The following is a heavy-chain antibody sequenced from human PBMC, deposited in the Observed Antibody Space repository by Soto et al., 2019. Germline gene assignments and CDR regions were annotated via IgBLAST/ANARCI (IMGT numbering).Heavy chain of an antibody. CDR3: AGGEMATLYFDY. CDR2: IYYSGST. Sequence: SETLSLTCTVSGGSISSSSYYWGWIRQPPGKGLEWIGSIYYSGSTYYNPSLKSLVTISVDTSKNQFSLKLSSVTAADTAVYYCAGGEMATLYFDYWGQGTLVTVSS. CDR1: GGSISSSSYY. J-gene: IGHJ4*02. V-gene: IGHV4-39*01. D-gene: IGHD5-12*01.